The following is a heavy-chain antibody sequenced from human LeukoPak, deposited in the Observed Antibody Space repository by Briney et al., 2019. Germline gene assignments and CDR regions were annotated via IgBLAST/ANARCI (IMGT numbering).Heavy chain of an antibody. CDR3: GRDRPGQGGSVYYYDGSGYLN. J-gene: IGHJ4*02. CDR2: ISAYNGNT. CDR1: GYTFTIYG. V-gene: IGHV1-18*01. D-gene: IGHD3-22*01. Sequence: ASVKVSCNSSGYTFTIYGISWVRHAPGQGLERMGWISAYNGNTSYAQKMQGRVTMTTDTCTSTASMELRSLRSDDTGVYYCGRDRPGQGGSVYYYDGSGYLNWGQGTLVTVSP.